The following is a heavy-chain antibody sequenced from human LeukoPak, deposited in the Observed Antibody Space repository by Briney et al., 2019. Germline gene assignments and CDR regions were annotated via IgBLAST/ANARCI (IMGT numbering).Heavy chain of an antibody. D-gene: IGHD1-26*01. CDR1: GGSISGSSYF. Sequence: SETLSLTCAVSGGSISGSSYFWGWIRQPPGKGLEWIGSIYYSGTTSYNPSLKSRVTIFVDTSKNQFSLQLSSVTAADTAVYFCVRHLGNFDSWGQGTLVTVSS. CDR3: VRHLGNFDS. V-gene: IGHV4-39*01. CDR2: IYYSGTT. J-gene: IGHJ4*02.